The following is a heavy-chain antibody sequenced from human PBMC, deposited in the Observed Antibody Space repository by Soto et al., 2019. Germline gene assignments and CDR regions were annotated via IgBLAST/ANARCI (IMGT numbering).Heavy chain of an antibody. D-gene: IGHD6-19*01. CDR1: GFTFSSYS. CDR3: ERVKDIAVTGTPRWFDP. J-gene: IGHJ5*02. Sequence: PGVSLRLSCSASGFTFSSYSMNWVRQAPGKGLEWVSSISSSSSYIYYADSVKGRFTISRDNAKNSLYLQMKSLRDEDTAVYYCERVKDIAVTGTPRWFDPWGKGTLVNVSS. CDR2: ISSSSSYI. V-gene: IGHV3-21*01.